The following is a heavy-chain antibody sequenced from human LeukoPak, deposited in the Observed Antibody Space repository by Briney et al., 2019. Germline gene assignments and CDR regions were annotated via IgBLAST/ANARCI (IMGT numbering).Heavy chain of an antibody. J-gene: IGHJ4*02. CDR2: IIPIFGTA. CDR3: ARGRSGWDGVHDY. Sequence: SVKVSCKASGGTFSSYAISWVRQAPGQGLEWMGRIIPIFGTAKYAQKFQCRVTITAGESTSTAYMELSILISGDTAVYYCARGRSGWDGVHDYWGQGTLVTVSS. D-gene: IGHD6-19*01. CDR1: GGTFSSYA. V-gene: IGHV1-69*15.